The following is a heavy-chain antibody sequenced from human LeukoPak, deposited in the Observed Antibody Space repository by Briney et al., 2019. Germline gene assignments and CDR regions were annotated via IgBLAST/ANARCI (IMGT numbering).Heavy chain of an antibody. D-gene: IGHD3-22*01. CDR2: IYYSGST. CDR1: GGSISSGGYY. V-gene: IGHV4-31*03. Sequence: SETLSLTCTVSGGSISSGGYYWSCIRQHPGKGLEWIGYIYYSGSTYYNPSLKSRVTISVDTSKNQFSLKLSSVTAADTAVYYCARDVSSGYHLFDYWGQGTLVTVSS. J-gene: IGHJ4*02. CDR3: ARDVSSGYHLFDY.